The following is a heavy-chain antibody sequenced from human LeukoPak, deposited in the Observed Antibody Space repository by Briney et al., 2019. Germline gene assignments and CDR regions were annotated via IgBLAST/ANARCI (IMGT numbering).Heavy chain of an antibody. CDR2: INSDGSIT. D-gene: IGHD6-13*01. J-gene: IGHJ5*02. Sequence: PGGSLRLSCAASGFTFSSYWMHWVRQAPGKGLVWVSRINSDGSITTYADSVRGRFTISRDNAKSTLYLQMNSLRAEDTAVYYCARLGGAAAGGGAIFDPWGQGTLVTVSS. CDR3: ARLGGAAAGGGAIFDP. V-gene: IGHV3-74*01. CDR1: GFTFSSYW.